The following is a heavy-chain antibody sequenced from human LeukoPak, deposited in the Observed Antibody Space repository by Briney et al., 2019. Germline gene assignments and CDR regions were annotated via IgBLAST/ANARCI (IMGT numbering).Heavy chain of an antibody. CDR3: ARDWGRGDPQYYFDY. D-gene: IGHD2-21*02. CDR2: ISYDGSNK. CDR1: GFTFSSYA. V-gene: IGHV3-30-3*01. J-gene: IGHJ4*02. Sequence: GGSLRLSCAASGFTFSSYAMHWVRQAPGKGLEWVAVISYDGSNKYYADSVKGRFTISRDNSKNTLYLQMNSLRAEDTAVYYCARDWGRGDPQYYFDYWGQGTLVTVSS.